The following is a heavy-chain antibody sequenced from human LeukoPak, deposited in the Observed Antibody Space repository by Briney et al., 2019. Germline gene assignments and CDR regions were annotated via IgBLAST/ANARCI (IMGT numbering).Heavy chain of an antibody. CDR1: GGSISSYY. J-gene: IGHJ3*02. Sequence: SETLSLTCTVSGGSISSYYWSWIRQPPGRGLEWIGSIYYSGSAYYNPSLKSRVTISVDTSKNQFSLKLSSVTAADTAVYYCARGYILTGRDAFDIWGQGTMVTVSS. V-gene: IGHV4-59*12. CDR3: ARGYILTGRDAFDI. CDR2: IYYSGSA. D-gene: IGHD3-9*01.